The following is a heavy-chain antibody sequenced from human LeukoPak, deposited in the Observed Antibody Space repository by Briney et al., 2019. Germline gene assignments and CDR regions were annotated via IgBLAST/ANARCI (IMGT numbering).Heavy chain of an antibody. CDR1: GGSISSGSYY. D-gene: IGHD3-10*01. J-gene: IGHJ5*02. V-gene: IGHV4-61*02. Sequence: PSETLSLTCTGSGGSISSGSYYWSWIRQPAGKGLEWIGRIYTSGSTNYNPSLKSRVTISVDTSKNQFSLKLSSVTAADTAVYYCAGGWFGVWWFDPWGQGTLVTVSS. CDR3: AGGWFGVWWFDP. CDR2: IYTSGST.